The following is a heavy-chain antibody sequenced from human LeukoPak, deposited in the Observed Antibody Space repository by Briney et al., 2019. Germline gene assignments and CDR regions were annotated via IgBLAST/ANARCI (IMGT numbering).Heavy chain of an antibody. CDR1: GGSISSYY. Sequence: SETLSLTCTVSGGSISSYYWSWIRQPPGKGLEWIGYIYYSGSTNYNPSLKSRVTISVDTSKNQFSLKLSSVTAADTAMYYCGRAPPGTMDVWGKGTSVTVSS. CDR3: GRAPPGTMDV. J-gene: IGHJ6*04. V-gene: IGHV4-59*01. CDR2: IYYSGST.